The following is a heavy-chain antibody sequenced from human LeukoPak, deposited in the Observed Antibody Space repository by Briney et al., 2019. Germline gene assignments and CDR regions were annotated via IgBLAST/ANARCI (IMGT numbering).Heavy chain of an antibody. CDR1: GFTFSSYA. J-gene: IGHJ5*02. Sequence: PGGSLRLSCAASGFTFSSYAMSWVRQAPGKGLEWVSAISGSGGSTYYADSVKGRFTISRDNSKNTLYLQMNSLRAKDTAVYYCAKRVRYCSSTSCYNWFDPWGQGTLVTVSS. D-gene: IGHD2-2*01. V-gene: IGHV3-23*01. CDR3: AKRVRYCSSTSCYNWFDP. CDR2: ISGSGGST.